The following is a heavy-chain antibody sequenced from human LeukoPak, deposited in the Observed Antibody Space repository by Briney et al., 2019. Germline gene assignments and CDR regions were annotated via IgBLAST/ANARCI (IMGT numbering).Heavy chain of an antibody. CDR3: ARLQGDSTAIFDY. J-gene: IGHJ4*02. D-gene: IGHD2-21*01. CDR2: VYYSGET. CDR1: GGSISGHY. Sequence: SETLSLTCTVSGGSISGHYWSWIRQPPAKGLEWVGYVYYSGETNYNPSPKSRVTISVDTSKNQFSLKLTPVTAADTAVYYCARLQGDSTAIFDYWGQGILVSVSS. V-gene: IGHV4-59*11.